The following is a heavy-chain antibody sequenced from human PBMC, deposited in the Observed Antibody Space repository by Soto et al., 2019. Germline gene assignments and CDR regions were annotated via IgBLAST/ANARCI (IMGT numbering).Heavy chain of an antibody. V-gene: IGHV4-31*03. CDR1: GGSISSGGYY. CDR2: IYYSGST. CDR3: ARDLNLSYYFDY. Sequence: QVQLQVSGPGLVKPSQTLSLTCTVSGGSISSGGYYWSWIRQHPGKGLEWIGYIYYSGSTYYNPYLKSRVTISVDTSKNQFSLKLSSVTAADTAVYYCARDLNLSYYFDYWGQGTLVTVSS. J-gene: IGHJ4*02.